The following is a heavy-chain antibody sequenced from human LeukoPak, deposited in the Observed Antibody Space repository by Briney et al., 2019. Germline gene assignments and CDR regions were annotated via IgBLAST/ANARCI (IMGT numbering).Heavy chain of an antibody. D-gene: IGHD3-3*01. Sequence: GGSLRLSCAASGFTFSSYSMNWVRQAPGKGLEWVSSISSSSSYIYYADSVKGRFTISRDNAKNSLYLQMNSLRAEDTAVYYCARGGRISIFGVVINCGMDVWGQGNTVTVSS. J-gene: IGHJ6*02. CDR1: GFTFSSYS. CDR3: ARGGRISIFGVVINCGMDV. CDR2: ISSSSSYI. V-gene: IGHV3-21*01.